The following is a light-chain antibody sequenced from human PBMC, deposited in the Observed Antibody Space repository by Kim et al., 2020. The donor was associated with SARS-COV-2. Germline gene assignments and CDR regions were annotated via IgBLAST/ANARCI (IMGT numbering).Light chain of an antibody. V-gene: IGKV3-20*01. CDR3: QHYGASPPLT. J-gene: IGKJ4*01. CDR2: GAS. Sequence: PGERATRSCRASQSISSSYLAWYQQKPGQAPRLLIYGASSRATGIPDRFSGSGSGTDFTLTISRLEPDDSAVYYCQHYGASPPLTFGGGTKVDIK. CDR1: QSISSSY.